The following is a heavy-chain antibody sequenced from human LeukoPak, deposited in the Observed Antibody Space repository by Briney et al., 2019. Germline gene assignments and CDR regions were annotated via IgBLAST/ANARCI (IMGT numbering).Heavy chain of an antibody. CDR1: GGSISSYY. D-gene: IGHD3-22*01. V-gene: IGHV4-59*01. CDR3: ARVDYDSSGYYGDAFDI. Sequence: SETLSLTCTVSGGSISSYYWSWIRQPPGEGLEWIGYIYYSGSTNYNPSLKSRVTISVDTSKNQFSLKLSSVTAADTAVYYCARVDYDSSGYYGDAFDIWGQGTMVTVSS. J-gene: IGHJ3*02. CDR2: IYYSGST.